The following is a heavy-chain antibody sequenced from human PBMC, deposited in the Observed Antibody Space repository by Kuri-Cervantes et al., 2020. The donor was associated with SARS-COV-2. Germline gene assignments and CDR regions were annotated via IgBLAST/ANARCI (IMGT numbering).Heavy chain of an antibody. D-gene: IGHD3-16*01. CDR3: ARDTRLGQPEFRDWFDP. CDR1: GFTFSDYY. CDR2: ISSSSSYI. J-gene: IGHJ5*02. Sequence: GESLKISCAASGFTFSDYYMSWIRQAPGKGLEWVSYISSSSSYIYYADSVKGRFTISRDNAKNSLYLQMNSLRAEDTAVYYCARDTRLGQPEFRDWFDPWGQGTLVTVSS. V-gene: IGHV3-11*06.